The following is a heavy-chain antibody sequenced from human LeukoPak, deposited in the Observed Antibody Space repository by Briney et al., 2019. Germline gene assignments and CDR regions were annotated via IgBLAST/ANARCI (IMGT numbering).Heavy chain of an antibody. D-gene: IGHD6-19*01. CDR2: ISAYNGNT. CDR1: GYTFTSYG. J-gene: IGHJ4*02. Sequence: ASVKVSCKASGYTFTSYGISWVRQAPGQGLEWMGWISAYNGNTNYAQKLQGRVTMTTDTSTSTAYMELRSLRSTDTAVYYCATTNGALSSGWYGVDYWGQGTLVTVSS. V-gene: IGHV1-18*01. CDR3: ATTNGALSSGWYGVDY.